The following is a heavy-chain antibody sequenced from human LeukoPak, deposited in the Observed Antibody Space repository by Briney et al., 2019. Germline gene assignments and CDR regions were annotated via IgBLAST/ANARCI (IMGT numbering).Heavy chain of an antibody. CDR2: IYPGDSDT. Sequence: GESLKISCKGSGYSFTSYWIGWVRQMPGKGLEWMGIIYPGDSDTRYSPSFQGQVTISADKSISTAYLQWSSLKASDTAMYYCARHQGTYTPDLFSGAFDIWGQGTMVTVSS. CDR1: GYSFTSYW. V-gene: IGHV5-51*01. CDR3: ARHQGTYTPDLFSGAFDI. D-gene: IGHD2-15*01. J-gene: IGHJ3*02.